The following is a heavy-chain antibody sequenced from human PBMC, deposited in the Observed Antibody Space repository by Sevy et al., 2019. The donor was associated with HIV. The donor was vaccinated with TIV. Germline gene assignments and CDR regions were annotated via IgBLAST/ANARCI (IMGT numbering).Heavy chain of an antibody. D-gene: IGHD3-10*01. J-gene: IGHJ6*03. CDR2: ISSSSSTI. CDR3: GYYYGSGSYYRPYYYMDV. CDR1: GFTFSSYR. Sequence: GGSLRLSCAASGFTFSSYRMNWVRQAPGKGLEWVSYISSSSSTIYYADSVKGRFTISRDNAKNSLYLQMNSLRDEDTAVYYSGYYYGSGSYYRPYYYMDVWGKGTTVTVSS. V-gene: IGHV3-48*02.